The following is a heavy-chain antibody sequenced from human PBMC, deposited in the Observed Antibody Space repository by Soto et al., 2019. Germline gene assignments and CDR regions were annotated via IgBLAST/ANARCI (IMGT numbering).Heavy chain of an antibody. CDR2: VYDLDGT. CDR3: ATWHLREHAYDI. J-gene: IGHJ3*02. CDR1: GLTVSGKTY. V-gene: IGHV3-53*01. Sequence: DVQLVESGGGLIQPGGSLRLSCVASGLTVSGKTYMAWVRQAPGKGPEWVSGVYDLDGTYYADSVRCRFTTSIGSSRTTVYLQMRDLRPEDTALYFCATWHLREHAYDIWGQGTRVTVSS.